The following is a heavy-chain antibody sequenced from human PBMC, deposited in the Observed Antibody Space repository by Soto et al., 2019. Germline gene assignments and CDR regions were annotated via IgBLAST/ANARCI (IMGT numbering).Heavy chain of an antibody. CDR2: IYWDDDK. D-gene: IGHD3-10*01. CDR3: ARRHRSDSFDS. Sequence: SGPTLVNPTQTLTLTCTFSGFSLNTAGVSMGWIRQPPGKALEWLAAIYWDDDKRYSPSLGTRLTVTKDTSKNLVFLTMTNMDPVDTATYYCARRHRSDSFDSWGHATLVTVPS. J-gene: IGHJ5*01. V-gene: IGHV2-5*02. CDR1: GFSLNTAGVS.